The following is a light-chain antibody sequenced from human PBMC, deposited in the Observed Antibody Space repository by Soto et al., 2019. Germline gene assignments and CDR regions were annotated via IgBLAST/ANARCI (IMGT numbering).Light chain of an antibody. Sequence: IQMTQSPSSLSASVGDRVTITCRASQGVSAYLLWYQQRQGRAPKLLIYAASNLLSGVPSRFSGSGSGTNFTLPIRSLQPEDFAPYYCQPSYKTPHTFGQGTKRETK. V-gene: IGKV1-39*01. CDR2: AAS. J-gene: IGKJ2*01. CDR3: QPSYKTPHT. CDR1: QGVSAY.